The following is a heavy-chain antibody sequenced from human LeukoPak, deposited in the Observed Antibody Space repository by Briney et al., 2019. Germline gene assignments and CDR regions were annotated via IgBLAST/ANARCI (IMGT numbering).Heavy chain of an antibody. CDR2: ISTGSNHI. D-gene: IGHD3-22*01. V-gene: IGHV3-21*06. CDR1: GFIFSTYN. J-gene: IGHJ4*02. CDR3: ARRDSGGYCFDY. Sequence: GGSLRLSCAASGFIFSTYNMNWVRQAPGKGQEWVSSISTGSNHIFYADSVKGRFTISRENAKNSLYLQMNSLRAEDTAVYYCARRDSGGYCFDYWGQGTLVTVSS.